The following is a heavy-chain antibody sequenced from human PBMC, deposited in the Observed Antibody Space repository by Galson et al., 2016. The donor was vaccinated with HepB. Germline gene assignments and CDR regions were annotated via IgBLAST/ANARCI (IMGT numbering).Heavy chain of an antibody. J-gene: IGHJ4*02. V-gene: IGHV4-4*02. CDR2: VYHTGST. CDR3: ARVVVIPAAKGFDS. Sequence: SETLSLTCAVSGASIGSDRWWNWVRQSPGKGLEWIGEVYHTGSTNYNPSLKSRVTMSIDKSKSQFSLSLSSVTDADTATYYCARVVVIPAAKGFDSWGQGTLVTVSP. D-gene: IGHD2-2*01. CDR1: GASIGSDRW.